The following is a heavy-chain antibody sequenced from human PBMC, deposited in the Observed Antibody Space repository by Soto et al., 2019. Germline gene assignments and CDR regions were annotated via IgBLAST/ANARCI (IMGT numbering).Heavy chain of an antibody. CDR2: IYWDDDK. J-gene: IGHJ6*02. Sequence: SGPTLVNPTQTLTLTCTFSGFSLSTTGVGVGWIRQPPGKALEWLALIYWDDDKRYNPSLKSRLTITKDTSKNQVVLTMTNMDPVGTATYYCVQSRCGGDCLQSYSSHSYYGLDVWGQGTTVTVSS. D-gene: IGHD2-21*01. V-gene: IGHV2-5*02. CDR3: VQSRCGGDCLQSYSSHSYYGLDV. CDR1: GFSLSTTGVG.